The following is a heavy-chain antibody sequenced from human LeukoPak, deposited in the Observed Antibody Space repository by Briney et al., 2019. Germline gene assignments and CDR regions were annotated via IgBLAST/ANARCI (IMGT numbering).Heavy chain of an antibody. J-gene: IGHJ5*02. CDR3: ARDRVAAAGKSWFDP. V-gene: IGHV4-59*12. CDR1: GGSISSYY. CDR2: IYYSGST. D-gene: IGHD6-13*01. Sequence: SETLSLTCTVSGGSISSYYWSWIRQPPGKGLEWIGYIYYSGSTNYNPSLKSRVTISVDTSKNQFSLKLSSVTAADTAVYYCARDRVAAAGKSWFDPWGQGTLVTVSS.